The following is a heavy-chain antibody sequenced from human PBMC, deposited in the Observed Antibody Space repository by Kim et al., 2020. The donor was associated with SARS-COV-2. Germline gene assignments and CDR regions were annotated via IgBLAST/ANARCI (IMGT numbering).Heavy chain of an antibody. CDR2: IYSGGST. CDR1: GFTVSSNY. D-gene: IGHD5-12*01. CDR3: ARDRGLKEIVATTKSSTCYYYYGMDV. Sequence: GGSLRLSCAASGFTVSSNYMSWVRQAPGKGLEWVSVIYSGGSTYYADSVKGRFTISRHNSKNTLYLQMNSLRAEDTAVYYCARDRGLKEIVATTKSSTCYYYYGMDVWGQGTTVTVSS. V-gene: IGHV3-53*04. J-gene: IGHJ6*02.